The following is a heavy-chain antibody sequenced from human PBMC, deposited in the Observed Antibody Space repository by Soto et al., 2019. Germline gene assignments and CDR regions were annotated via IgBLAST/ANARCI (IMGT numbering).Heavy chain of an antibody. Sequence: GASVKVSCKASGYTFTSYGISWVRQAPGQGLEWMGWISAYNGNTNYAQKLQGRVTMTTDTSTSTAYMELRSLRSDDTAVYYCARGYYDFWSGYRRIDYYYYYYMDVWGKGTTVTVS. V-gene: IGHV1-18*01. CDR1: GYTFTSYG. CDR2: ISAYNGNT. CDR3: ARGYYDFWSGYRRIDYYYYYYMDV. D-gene: IGHD3-3*01. J-gene: IGHJ6*03.